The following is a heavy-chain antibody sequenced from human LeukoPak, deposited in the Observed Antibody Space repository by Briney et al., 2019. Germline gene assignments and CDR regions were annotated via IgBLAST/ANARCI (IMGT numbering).Heavy chain of an antibody. J-gene: IGHJ4*02. V-gene: IGHV3-30*02. Sequence: PGGSLRLSCAASGFTFSSCGMHWVRQAPGKGLEWVAFIRYDGSNKYYGDSVKGRFTISRDNSKNTLYLQMNSLRAEDTAVYYCAKSYGSGIGYYFDYWGQGTLVTVSS. CDR1: GFTFSSCG. CDR2: IRYDGSNK. CDR3: AKSYGSGIGYYFDY. D-gene: IGHD3-10*01.